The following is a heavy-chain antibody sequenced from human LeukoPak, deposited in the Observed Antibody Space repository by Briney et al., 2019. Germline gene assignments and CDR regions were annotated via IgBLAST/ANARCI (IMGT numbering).Heavy chain of an antibody. CDR3: ARAYYDPSGYYYVYFDY. CDR2: IKHDGSEK. D-gene: IGHD3-22*01. Sequence: GGSLRLSCAASGFTFSSYWMSWVRQAPGKGLEWVANIKHDGSEKYYVDSVKGRFTISRDNAKNSLYLQMSSLRAEDTAVYHCARAYYDPSGYYYVYFDYWGQGILVTVSS. J-gene: IGHJ4*02. V-gene: IGHV3-7*01. CDR1: GFTFSSYW.